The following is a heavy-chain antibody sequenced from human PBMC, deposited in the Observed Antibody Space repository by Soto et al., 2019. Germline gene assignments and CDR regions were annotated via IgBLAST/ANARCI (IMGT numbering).Heavy chain of an antibody. CDR3: AKDNREGSTNYFTFYYYGMDV. J-gene: IGHJ6*02. Sequence: QVQLVESGGGVVQPGRSLRLSCAASGFTFSSYGMHWVRQAPGKGLGWVAVISYDGRIKYYADSVKGRFTIPRDNSKNTLYLQMNSLRAEDTAVYYCAKDNREGSTNYFTFYYYGMDVWGQGTTVTVSS. CDR2: ISYDGRIK. CDR1: GFTFSSYG. D-gene: IGHD1-7*01. V-gene: IGHV3-30*18.